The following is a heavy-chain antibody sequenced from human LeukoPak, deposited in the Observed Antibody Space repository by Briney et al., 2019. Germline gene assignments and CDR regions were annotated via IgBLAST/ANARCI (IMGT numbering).Heavy chain of an antibody. J-gene: IGHJ3*02. V-gene: IGHV4-59*01. D-gene: IGHD2-2*01. CDR3: ARDRGTSYEDAFDI. Sequence: SETLSLTCTVSGGSISSYYWSWIRRPPGKGLEWIGYIYYSGSTNYNPSLKSRVTISVDTSKNQFSLKLSSVTAADTAVYYCARDRGTSYEDAFDIWGQGAMVTVSS. CDR1: GGSISSYY. CDR2: IYYSGST.